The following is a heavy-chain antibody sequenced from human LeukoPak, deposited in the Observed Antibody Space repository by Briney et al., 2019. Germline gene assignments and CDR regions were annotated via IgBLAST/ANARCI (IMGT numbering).Heavy chain of an antibody. Sequence: GRSLRLSCAASGFTFDDYAMHWVRQAPGKGLEWVSLISWDGGGTYYADTVKGRFTISRDNSKNSLYLQMNSLRAEDTALYYCAKDMAAYYYASGNMDYWGQGTLVTVSS. CDR2: ISWDGGGT. J-gene: IGHJ4*02. CDR1: GFTFDDYA. V-gene: IGHV3-43D*03. CDR3: AKDMAAYYYASGNMDY. D-gene: IGHD3-10*01.